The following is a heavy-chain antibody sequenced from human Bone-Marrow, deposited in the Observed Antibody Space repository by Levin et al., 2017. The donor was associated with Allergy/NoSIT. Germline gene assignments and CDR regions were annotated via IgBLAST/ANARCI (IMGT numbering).Heavy chain of an antibody. CDR1: GFSLNTAGMT. D-gene: IGHD1-1*01. V-gene: IGHV2-5*02. Sequence: SGPTLVKPTETLTLTCSFSGFSLNTAGMTVGWIRQPPGKTLEWLALIYWDDDKRYNPSLGSRLTITKDTTRNQVVLTMTGVDPLDTGTYFCAPMLSFSSTTPFASWGQGTLVTVSS. J-gene: IGHJ4*02. CDR3: APMLSFSSTTPFAS. CDR2: IYWDDDK.